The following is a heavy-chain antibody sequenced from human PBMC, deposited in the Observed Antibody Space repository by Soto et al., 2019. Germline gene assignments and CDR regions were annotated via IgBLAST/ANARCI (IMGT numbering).Heavy chain of an antibody. J-gene: IGHJ6*04. CDR2: IIPIFGTA. D-gene: IGHD3-3*01. CDR1: GGTFSSYA. V-gene: IGHV1-69*13. Sequence: GASVKVSCKASGGTFSSYAISWVRQAPGQGLEWMGGIIPIFGTANYAQKFQGRVTITADESTSTAYMELSSLRSEDTAVYYCWAGIFGGVYGIDVWGKRPTVKVS. CDR3: WAGIFGGVYGIDV.